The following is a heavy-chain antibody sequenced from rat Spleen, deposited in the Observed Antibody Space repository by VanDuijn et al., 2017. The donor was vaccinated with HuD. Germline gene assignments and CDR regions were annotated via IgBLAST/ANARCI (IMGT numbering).Heavy chain of an antibody. Sequence: EVQLVESGGDLVQPGRSMKVSCAASGFTFSKYGMAWVRQAPKKGLEWVAYISYDVGSAYYRDSVKGRFSISRDNAKNTLYLQMDSLRSEDTATYYCTTDGLDYGGFAYWGQGTLVTVSS. CDR2: ISYDVGSA. CDR3: TTDGLDYGGFAY. J-gene: IGHJ3*01. D-gene: IGHD1-11*01. CDR1: GFTFSKYG. V-gene: IGHV5-20*01.